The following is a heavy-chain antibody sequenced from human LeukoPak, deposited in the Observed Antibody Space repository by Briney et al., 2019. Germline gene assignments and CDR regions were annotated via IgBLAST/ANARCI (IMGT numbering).Heavy chain of an antibody. CDR3: VRGDEVDY. CDR2: INTDGSGT. CDR1: GFTFSSHW. D-gene: IGHD3-16*01. Sequence: SGGSLRLSCAASGFTFSSHWMHWVRQAPGKGLVWVSRINTDGSGTDYADSVKGRFIISRDTVKNTLYLQMNSLGPEDTAVYYCVRGDEVDYWGQGTLVTVFS. V-gene: IGHV3-74*01. J-gene: IGHJ4*02.